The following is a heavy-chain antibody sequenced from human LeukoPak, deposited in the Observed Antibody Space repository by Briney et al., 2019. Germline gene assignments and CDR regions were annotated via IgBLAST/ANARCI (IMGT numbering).Heavy chain of an antibody. CDR1: GYTFSGHW. CDR2: IYAGDSET. D-gene: IGHD3-10*01. CDR3: ARRSGSDALDI. Sequence: GESLRISCKGSGYTFSGHWIDWVRQMPGKGLEWMGIIYAGDSETRYSPSFQGQVTLSVDKSISTAYLQWRSLKASDTAMYYCARRSGSDALDIWGQGTMVTVSS. V-gene: IGHV5-51*01. J-gene: IGHJ3*02.